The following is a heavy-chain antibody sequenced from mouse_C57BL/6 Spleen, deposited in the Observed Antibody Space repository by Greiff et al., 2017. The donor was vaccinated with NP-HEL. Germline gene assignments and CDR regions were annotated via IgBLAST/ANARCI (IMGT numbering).Heavy chain of an antibody. CDR3: AKSFRLRGMDY. J-gene: IGHJ4*01. Sequence: VKLMESGPGLVAPSQSLSITCTVSGFSLTSYGVSWVRQPPGKGLEWLGVIWGDGSTNYHSALISRLTIRKDNSKRQVFLKLNSLQTDDTATYYGAKSFRLRGMDYWGQGTSVTVSS. CDR2: IWGDGST. CDR1: GFSLTSYG. V-gene: IGHV2-3*01. D-gene: IGHD2-2*01.